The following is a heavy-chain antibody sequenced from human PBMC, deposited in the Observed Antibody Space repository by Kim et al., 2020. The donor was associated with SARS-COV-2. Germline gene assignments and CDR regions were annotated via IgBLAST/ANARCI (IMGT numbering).Heavy chain of an antibody. CDR1: GGSVSSGSYY. J-gene: IGHJ5*01. CDR3: ARDQGMVRGVITHNWF. D-gene: IGHD3-10*01. V-gene: IGHV4-61*01. CDR2: IYYSGST. Sequence: SETLSLTCTVSGGSVSSGSYYWSWIRQPPGKGLEWIGYIYYSGSTNYNPSLKSRVTISVDTSKNQFSLKLSSVTAADTAVYYCARDQGMVRGVITHNWF.